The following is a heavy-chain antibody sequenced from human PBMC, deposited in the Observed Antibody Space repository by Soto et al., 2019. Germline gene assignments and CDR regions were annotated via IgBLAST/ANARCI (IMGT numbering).Heavy chain of an antibody. CDR1: GFTFSSYA. J-gene: IGHJ4*02. Sequence: EVQLLESGGGLVQPGGSLRLSCAASGFTFSSYAMSWVRQAPGKGLEWVSAISGSGGSTYYADSVKGRFTISRDNSKNTLYLQMNSLRAEDTAVYYCAKSLRASSHYYDSSGYFDYWGQGTLVTVSS. CDR2: ISGSGGST. D-gene: IGHD3-22*01. CDR3: AKSLRASSHYYDSSGYFDY. V-gene: IGHV3-23*01.